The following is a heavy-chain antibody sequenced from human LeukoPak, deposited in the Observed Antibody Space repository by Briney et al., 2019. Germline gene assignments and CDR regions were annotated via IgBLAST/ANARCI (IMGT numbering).Heavy chain of an antibody. V-gene: IGHV5-51*01. J-gene: IGHJ3*02. CDR3: ARLGSITMFRGARDKNAFDI. CDR1: GYSFTSYW. CDR2: IYPGDSDT. Sequence: GESLKISCKGSGYSFTSYWIGWVRQMPGKGLEWMGIIYPGDSDTRYSPSFQGQVTISADKSISTAYLQWSSLKASDTAMYHCARLGSITMFRGARDKNAFDIWGQGTMVTVSS. D-gene: IGHD3-10*01.